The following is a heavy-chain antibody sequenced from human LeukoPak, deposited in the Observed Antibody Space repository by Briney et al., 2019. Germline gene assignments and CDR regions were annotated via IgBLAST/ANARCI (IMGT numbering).Heavy chain of an antibody. Sequence: PGGSLRLSCAASGFSFSTYWMAWVRQAPGKGLEWVANIKEDGSQKYHVDPVKGRFTISRDNAKNSLYLQMNSLSGEDTAVYYCAREIIGAASAFDCWSQGTLVTVSS. CDR3: AREIIGAASAFDC. CDR2: IKEDGSQK. D-gene: IGHD3-16*02. J-gene: IGHJ4*02. V-gene: IGHV3-7*03. CDR1: GFSFSTYW.